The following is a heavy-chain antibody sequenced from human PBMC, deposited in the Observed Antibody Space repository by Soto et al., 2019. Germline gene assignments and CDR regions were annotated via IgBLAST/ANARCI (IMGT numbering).Heavy chain of an antibody. D-gene: IGHD4-4*01. CDR3: AGGVTTHYYGMDV. CDR1: GYSISSGYY. CDR2: IYHSGST. J-gene: IGHJ6*02. V-gene: IGHV4-38-2*01. Sequence: SETLSLTCAVSGYSISSGYYWGWIRQPPGKGLEWIGSIYHSGSTYYNPSLKSRVTISVDTSKNQFSLKLSSVTAADTAVYYCAGGVTTHYYGMDVWGQGTTVTVSS.